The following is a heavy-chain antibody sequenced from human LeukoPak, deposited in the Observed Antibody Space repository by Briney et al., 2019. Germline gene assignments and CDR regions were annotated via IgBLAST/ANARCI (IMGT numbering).Heavy chain of an antibody. D-gene: IGHD4-17*01. J-gene: IGHJ3*02. Sequence: SETLSLTCTVSGGSISSYYWSWIRQPAGKGLEWIGRIYTSGSTNYNPSLKSRVTMSVDTSKNQFSLKLRSMTAADTAVYYCARDLVTVTKGFDIWGQGTMVSVSS. CDR2: IYTSGST. CDR3: ARDLVTVTKGFDI. V-gene: IGHV4-4*07. CDR1: GGSISSYY.